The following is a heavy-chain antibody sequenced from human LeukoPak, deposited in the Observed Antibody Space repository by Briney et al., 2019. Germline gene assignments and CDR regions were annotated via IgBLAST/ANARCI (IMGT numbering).Heavy chain of an antibody. CDR3: ARGQYHLLYWYFDL. J-gene: IGHJ2*01. D-gene: IGHD2-2*01. V-gene: IGHV4-4*07. CDR2: IYSSGST. Sequence: SETLSLTCTVSGGSISSYYWSWIRQPAGRGLEWIGRIYSSGSTNYNPSLKSRVTMSVDTSKNQFSLKLSSVTAADTAVYYCARGQYHLLYWYFDLWGRGTLVTVSS. CDR1: GGSISSYY.